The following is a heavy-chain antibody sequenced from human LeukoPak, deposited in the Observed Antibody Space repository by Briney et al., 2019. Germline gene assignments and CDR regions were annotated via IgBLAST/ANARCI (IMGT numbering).Heavy chain of an antibody. D-gene: IGHD6-19*01. Sequence: ASVKVSCKASGYTFTGYYMHWVRQAPGQGLEWIGWINPNSGGTNYAQKFQGRVTMTRDTSISTAYMELSRLRSDDTAVYYCARETSKNYPVAAPFFDYWGQGTLVTVSS. CDR1: GYTFTGYY. CDR2: INPNSGGT. V-gene: IGHV1-2*02. CDR3: ARETSKNYPVAAPFFDY. J-gene: IGHJ4*02.